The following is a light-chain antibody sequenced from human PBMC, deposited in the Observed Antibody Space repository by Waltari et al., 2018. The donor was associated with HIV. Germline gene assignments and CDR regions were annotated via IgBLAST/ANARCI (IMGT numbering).Light chain of an antibody. CDR3: SSYTNSNTLM. CDR2: DVS. Sequence: QSALTQPASVSGSPGQSITISCTGTRSDAGDDNYGSWYQQHPGKAPKLMIYDVSNRPSGVSNRFSGSKSGNTASLTISGLQAEDEADYYCSSYTNSNTLMFGGGTKLTVL. CDR1: RSDAGDDNY. V-gene: IGLV2-14*03. J-gene: IGLJ3*02.